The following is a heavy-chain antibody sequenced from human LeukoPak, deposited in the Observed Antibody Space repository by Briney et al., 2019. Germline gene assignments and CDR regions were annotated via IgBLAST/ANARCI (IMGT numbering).Heavy chain of an antibody. Sequence: GGSLRLSCAASGFTFSSYAMHWVRQAPGKGLEWVAVIAYDGYNKYYADPVKVRFTISRDNSKNTLYLQKNSPRAEDTAVYYCASAVLFGEFQPHDYWGQGTLVTVSS. CDR3: ASAVLFGEFQPHDY. CDR1: GFTFSSYA. D-gene: IGHD3-10*01. J-gene: IGHJ4*02. CDR2: IAYDGYNK. V-gene: IGHV3-30-3*01.